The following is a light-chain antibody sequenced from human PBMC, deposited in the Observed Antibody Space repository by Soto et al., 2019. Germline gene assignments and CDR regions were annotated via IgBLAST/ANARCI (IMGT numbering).Light chain of an antibody. CDR2: KAS. CDR3: QHYNSYSEA. CDR1: QTISSW. Sequence: IQIPQSPSTLSGSVGDRVTITCRASQTISSWLAWYQQKPGKAPKLLIYKASTLKSGVPSRFSGSGSGTEFTLTISSLQPDDFAAYYCQHYNSYSEAFGQGTKVDIK. J-gene: IGKJ1*01. V-gene: IGKV1-5*03.